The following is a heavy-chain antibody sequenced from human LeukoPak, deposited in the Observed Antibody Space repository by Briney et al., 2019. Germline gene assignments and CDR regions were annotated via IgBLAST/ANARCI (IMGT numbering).Heavy chain of an antibody. CDR3: ARDPAWGTVTTPPADY. CDR2: ISYDGSNK. Sequence: GGSLRLSCAASGFTFSSYAMHWVRQAPGKGLEWVAVISYDGSNKYYADSVKGRFTISRDNSKNTLYLQMNSLRAEDTAVYYCARDPAWGTVTTPPADYWGQGTLVTVSS. J-gene: IGHJ4*02. CDR1: GFTFSSYA. V-gene: IGHV3-30-3*01. D-gene: IGHD4-17*01.